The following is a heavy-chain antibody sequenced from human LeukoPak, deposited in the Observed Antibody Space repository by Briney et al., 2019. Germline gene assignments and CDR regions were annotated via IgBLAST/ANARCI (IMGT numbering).Heavy chain of an antibody. CDR2: IGSKAYGGTT. CDR3: TKDPGYTYAYVY. Sequence: GRSLRLSCTASGFTFGDYAMSWVRQAPGEGLEWVGFIGSKAYGGTTDYAASVKGRFSISRDDSKSIAYLQMNSLKTEDTAVYCCTKDPGYTYAYVYWGQGTLVTVSS. J-gene: IGHJ4*02. CDR1: GFTFGDYA. D-gene: IGHD5-18*01. V-gene: IGHV3-49*04.